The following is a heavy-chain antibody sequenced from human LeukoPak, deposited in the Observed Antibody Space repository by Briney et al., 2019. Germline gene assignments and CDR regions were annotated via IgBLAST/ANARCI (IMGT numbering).Heavy chain of an antibody. V-gene: IGHV4-31*03. CDR1: GGSISSGVYY. CDR3: ARGVKGLRGAFDI. CDR2: IYYSGST. Sequence: SETLSLTCTVSGGSISSGVYYWSWIRQHPGKGLEWIGYIYYSGSTYSNPSLKSRLTMSVDISKNQFSLKLSSVTAADTAVYYCARGVKGLRGAFDIWGQGTMVSVSS. J-gene: IGHJ3*02. D-gene: IGHD3-10*01.